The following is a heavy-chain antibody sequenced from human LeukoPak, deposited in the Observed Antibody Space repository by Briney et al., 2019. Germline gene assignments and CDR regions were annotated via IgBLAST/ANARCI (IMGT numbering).Heavy chain of an antibody. CDR3: AKDRRSTSSSSEY. J-gene: IGHJ4*02. Sequence: PGGSLRLSCAASGFAFDDYAMHWVRQAPGKGLEWVSSISWHSGIIAYADSVHGRFTVSRDNAKNSLYLQMNSLRAEDTAFYYCAKDRRSTSSSSEYWGQGTLVTVSS. D-gene: IGHD2-2*01. V-gene: IGHV3-9*01. CDR2: ISWHSGII. CDR1: GFAFDDYA.